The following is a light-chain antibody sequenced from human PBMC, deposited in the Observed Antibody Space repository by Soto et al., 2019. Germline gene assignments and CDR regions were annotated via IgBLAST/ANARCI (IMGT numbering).Light chain of an antibody. Sequence: DIQMTQTPSSVSATGGDRVTITCRASQNIDNWLAWYQQKPGKALHPLIFSASTLQSGVPSRFSGSGSGTDFTLTINSLQPEDFGTYYCQQCHSFPITFGQGTRLEI. CDR1: QNIDNW. J-gene: IGKJ5*01. V-gene: IGKV1-12*01. CDR2: SAS. CDR3: QQCHSFPIT.